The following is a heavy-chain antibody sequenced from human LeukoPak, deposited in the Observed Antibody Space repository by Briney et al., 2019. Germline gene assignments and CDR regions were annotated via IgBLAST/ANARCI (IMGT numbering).Heavy chain of an antibody. CDR1: GFTFSSYG. Sequence: GRSLRLSCAASGFTFSSYGMHWVRQATGKGLEWVAVISYDGSNKYYADSVKGRFTISRDNSKNTLYLQMNSLRAEDTAVYYCAKGEQQLYYYYGMDVWGQGTTVTVSS. CDR2: ISYDGSNK. V-gene: IGHV3-30*18. J-gene: IGHJ6*02. D-gene: IGHD6-13*01. CDR3: AKGEQQLYYYYGMDV.